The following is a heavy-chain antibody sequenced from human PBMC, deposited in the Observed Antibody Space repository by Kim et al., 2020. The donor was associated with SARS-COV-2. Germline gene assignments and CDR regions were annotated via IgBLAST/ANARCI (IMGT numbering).Heavy chain of an antibody. CDR1: GGSFSGYY. Sequence: SETLSLTCAVYGGSFSGYYWSWIRQPPGKGLEWIGEINHSGSTNYNPSLKSRVTISVDTSKNQFSLKLSSVTAADTAVYYCARVGRGSLVFRYFDLWGRGTLVTVSS. V-gene: IGHV4-34*01. J-gene: IGHJ2*01. CDR3: ARVGRGSLVFRYFDL. CDR2: INHSGST. D-gene: IGHD1-26*01.